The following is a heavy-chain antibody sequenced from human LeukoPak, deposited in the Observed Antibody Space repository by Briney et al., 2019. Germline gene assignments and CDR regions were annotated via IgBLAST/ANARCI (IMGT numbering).Heavy chain of an antibody. V-gene: IGHV4-30-4*02. CDR2: IYYSGST. Sequence: SETLSLTCTVSGGSISSGDYYWSWIRQPPGKGLEWIGYIYYSGSTYYNPSLKSRVTISVDTSKNRFSLKLSSVTAADTAVYYCARDHRGPLPWYFDLWGRGTLVTVSS. CDR1: GGSISSGDYY. D-gene: IGHD1-14*01. CDR3: ARDHRGPLPWYFDL. J-gene: IGHJ2*01.